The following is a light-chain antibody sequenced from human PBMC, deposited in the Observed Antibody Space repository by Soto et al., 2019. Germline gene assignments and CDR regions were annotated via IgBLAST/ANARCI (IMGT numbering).Light chain of an antibody. CDR3: QQYGSSPWT. CDR1: QSVTSN. J-gene: IGKJ1*01. Sequence: EIVMTQSPATLSVSPGERATLSCRASQSVTSNFAWYQQKPGQAPRLLLYGASSRATGIPDRFSGSGSGTDFTLTINRLEPEDFAVYYCQQYGSSPWTFGQGTKVDIK. CDR2: GAS. V-gene: IGKV3-20*01.